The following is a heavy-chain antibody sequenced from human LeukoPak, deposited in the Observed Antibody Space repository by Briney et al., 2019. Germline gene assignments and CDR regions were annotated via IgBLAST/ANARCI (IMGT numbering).Heavy chain of an antibody. Sequence: GGSLRLSCAASGFTFSSYAMHWVRQAPGKGLEWVAVISYDGSNKYYADSVKGRFTISRDNSKNTPYLQMYSLRAEDTAVYYCALGYCSSPSCYSFDYRGQGTLVTVSS. CDR2: ISYDGSNK. J-gene: IGHJ4*02. CDR1: GFTFSSYA. D-gene: IGHD2-2*01. V-gene: IGHV3-30-3*01. CDR3: ALGYCSSPSCYSFDY.